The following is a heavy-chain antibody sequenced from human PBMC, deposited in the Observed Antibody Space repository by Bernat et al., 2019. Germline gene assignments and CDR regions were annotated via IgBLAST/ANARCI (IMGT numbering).Heavy chain of an antibody. V-gene: IGHV4-61*01. Sequence: QVQLQESGPGLVKPSETLSLTCTVSGGSVSSGTYYWSWVRQPPGKGLEGIGYIFSSGGTNYNPSLQGRDTISVDTSKNQFSLKVRSVTAADTAVYYCARDHGYCSGGTCSHAFGLWGQGTMVTVSS. J-gene: IGHJ3*01. CDR3: ARDHGYCSGGTCSHAFGL. D-gene: IGHD2-15*01. CDR1: GGSVSSGTYY. CDR2: IFSSGGT.